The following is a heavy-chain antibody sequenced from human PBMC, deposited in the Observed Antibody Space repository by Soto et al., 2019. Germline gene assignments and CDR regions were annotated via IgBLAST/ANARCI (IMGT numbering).Heavy chain of an antibody. CDR3: ARNESGSSTNWFDP. Sequence: PSETLSLTCSVYGGSFSGYYWSWIRQPPGKGLEWIGEIYHSGSTNYNPSLKSRVTISVDTSKNQFSLKLTSVTAADTAVYYCARNESGSSTNWFDPWGQGTLVTVSS. CDR1: GGSFSGYY. D-gene: IGHD3-22*01. CDR2: IYHSGST. V-gene: IGHV4-34*01. J-gene: IGHJ5*02.